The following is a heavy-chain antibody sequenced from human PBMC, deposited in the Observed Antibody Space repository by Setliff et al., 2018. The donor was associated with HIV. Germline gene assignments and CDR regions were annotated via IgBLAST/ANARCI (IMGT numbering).Heavy chain of an antibody. V-gene: IGHV3-23*01. CDR3: AKESLGVMTASLDS. Sequence: PGGSLRLSCVGSGFTFSSYAMSWVRQAPGKGLEWVSSISSSDVTTYYVDSVKGRFAISRDNSKDTLYPQMNSLRAEDTAVYYCAKESLGVMTASLDSWGQGTLVTVSS. CDR2: ISSSDVTT. D-gene: IGHD2-21*02. J-gene: IGHJ4*02. CDR1: GFTFSSYA.